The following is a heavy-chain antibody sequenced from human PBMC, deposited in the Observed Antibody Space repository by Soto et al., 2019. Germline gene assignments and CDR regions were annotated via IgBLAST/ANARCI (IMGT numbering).Heavy chain of an antibody. CDR3: AKDHYDILTGYYRDY. CDR1: GFTFSSYG. V-gene: IGHV3-30*18. Sequence: GGSLRLSCAASGFTFSSYGMHWVRQAPGKGLAWVAVISYDGSNKYYADSVKGRFTISRDNSKNTLYRQMNSLRAEDTAVYYCAKDHYDILTGYYRDYWGQGTLVTVSS. CDR2: ISYDGSNK. J-gene: IGHJ4*02. D-gene: IGHD3-9*01.